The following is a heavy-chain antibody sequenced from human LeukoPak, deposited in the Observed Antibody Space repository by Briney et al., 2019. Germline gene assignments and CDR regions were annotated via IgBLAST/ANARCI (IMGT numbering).Heavy chain of an antibody. CDR1: GFTFSSYA. J-gene: IGHJ4*02. CDR2: ISGSGGST. D-gene: IGHD6-19*01. Sequence: GGSLRLSCAASGFTFSSYAMSWVRQAPGKGLEWVSAISGSGGSTYYADSVKGRFTISRDNSENTLYLQMNSLRAEDTAVYYCAKDRRIAVAGPYVYWGQGTLVTVSS. V-gene: IGHV3-23*01. CDR3: AKDRRIAVAGPYVY.